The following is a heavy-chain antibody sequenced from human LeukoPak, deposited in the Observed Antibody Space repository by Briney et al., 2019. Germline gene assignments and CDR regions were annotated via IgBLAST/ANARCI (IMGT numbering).Heavy chain of an antibody. CDR3: AREGDSGYALNFDY. CDR2: IIPIFGTA. D-gene: IGHD5-12*01. CDR1: GYTFTSYA. J-gene: IGHJ4*02. V-gene: IGHV1-69*13. Sequence: SVKVSCKASGYTFTSYAISWVRQAPGQGLEWMGGIIPIFGTANYAQKFQGRVTITADESTSTAYMELSSLRSEDTAVYYCAREGDSGYALNFDYWGQGTLVTVSS.